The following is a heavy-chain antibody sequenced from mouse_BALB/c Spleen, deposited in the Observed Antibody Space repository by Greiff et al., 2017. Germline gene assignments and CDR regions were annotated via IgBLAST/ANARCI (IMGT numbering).Heavy chain of an antibody. CDR1: GFTFSSYT. CDR3: TRDQSLDY. Sequence: EVQGVESGGGLVKPGGSLKLSCAASGFTFSSYTMSWVRQTPEKRLEWVATISSGGSYTYYPDSVKGRFTISRDNAKNTLYLQMSSLKSEDTAMYYCTRDQSLDYWGQGTTLTVSS. CDR2: ISSGGSYT. V-gene: IGHV5-6-4*01. J-gene: IGHJ2*01.